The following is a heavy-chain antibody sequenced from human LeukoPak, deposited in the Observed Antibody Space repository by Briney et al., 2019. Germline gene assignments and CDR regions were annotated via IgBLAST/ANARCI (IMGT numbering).Heavy chain of an antibody. D-gene: IGHD6-19*01. CDR3: AKEYSSGWLYYFDY. CDR1: GFTFSSYS. CDR2: ISNSSSYI. Sequence: PGGSLRLSCAASGFTFSSYSMNWVRQAPGKGLEWVSSISNSSSYIYYADSVKGRFTISRDNAKNSLYLQMNSLRAEDTAVYYCAKEYSSGWLYYFDYWGQGTLVTVSS. J-gene: IGHJ4*02. V-gene: IGHV3-21*01.